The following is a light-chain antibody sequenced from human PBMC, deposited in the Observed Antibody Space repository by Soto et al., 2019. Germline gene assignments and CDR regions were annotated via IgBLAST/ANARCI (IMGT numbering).Light chain of an antibody. V-gene: IGKV1-12*01. CDR2: TTS. Sequence: DIQMTQSPSFMSASVGDRVTVTCRASQGINRWLAWYQQKPGKAPKLLIYTTSTLASGVPSRFSGSGSGTDFTLTISSLQPEDFATYYCQKANTFPITFGQGTRLEIK. J-gene: IGKJ5*01. CDR3: QKANTFPIT. CDR1: QGINRW.